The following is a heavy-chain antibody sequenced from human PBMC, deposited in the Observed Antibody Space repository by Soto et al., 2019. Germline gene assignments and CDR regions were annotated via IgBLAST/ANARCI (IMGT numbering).Heavy chain of an antibody. CDR1: GYSFTRNG. V-gene: IGHV1-18*01. J-gene: IGHJ6*02. D-gene: IGHD1-26*01. Sequence: QVHLVQSGAELKKPGASVRVSCKASGYSFTRNGISWVRQAPGQGLEWMGWISAKNGDTNYAQKFQGRVIMTTDTSTSIAYMELRSLRSDDTAVYYCVRDRDSDTWPSRDVWGQGTTVTVSS. CDR3: VRDRDSDTWPSRDV. CDR2: ISAKNGDT.